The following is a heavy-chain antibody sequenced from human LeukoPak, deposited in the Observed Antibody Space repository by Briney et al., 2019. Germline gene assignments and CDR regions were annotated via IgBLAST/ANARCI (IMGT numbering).Heavy chain of an antibody. CDR1: GGSISSSSYY. J-gene: IGHJ4*02. D-gene: IGHD3-22*01. V-gene: IGHV4-39*07. Sequence: SETLSLTCTVSGGSISSSSYYWGWIRQPPGKGLEWIGSIYYSGSTYYNPSLKSRVTISVDTSKNQFSPKLSSVTAADTAVYYCTGKYYYDSSGYYYADYWGQGTLVTVSS. CDR2: IYYSGST. CDR3: TGKYYYDSSGYYYADY.